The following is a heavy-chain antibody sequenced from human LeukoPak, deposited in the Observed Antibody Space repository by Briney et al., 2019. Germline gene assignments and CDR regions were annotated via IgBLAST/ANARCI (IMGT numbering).Heavy chain of an antibody. Sequence: SVKVSCKASGGTSSSYAISWVRQAPGQGLEWMGRIFPIFATANYAQKFQGRVTITADESTSTAYMELSSLRSEDTAVYYCARESGSYEAYFDYWGQGTLVTVSS. V-gene: IGHV1-69*15. J-gene: IGHJ4*02. CDR1: GGTSSSYA. D-gene: IGHD1-26*01. CDR2: IFPIFATA. CDR3: ARESGSYEAYFDY.